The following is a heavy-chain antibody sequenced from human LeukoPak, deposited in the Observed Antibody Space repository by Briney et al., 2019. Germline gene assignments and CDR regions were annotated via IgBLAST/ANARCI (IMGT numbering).Heavy chain of an antibody. V-gene: IGHV3-21*01. Sequence: PGGSLRLSCAASGFTFSSYSMNWVRQAPGKGLEWVSSISSSSYIYYADSVKGRFTISRDNAKNSLCLQINSLRAEDTAVYYCAREIVEMATIRDYYFDYWGQGTLVTVSS. CDR2: ISSSSYI. J-gene: IGHJ4*02. D-gene: IGHD5-24*01. CDR1: GFTFSSYS. CDR3: AREIVEMATIRDYYFDY.